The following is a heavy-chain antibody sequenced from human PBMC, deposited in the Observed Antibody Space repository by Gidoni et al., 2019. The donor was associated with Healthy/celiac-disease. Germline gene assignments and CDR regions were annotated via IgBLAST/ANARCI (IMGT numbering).Heavy chain of an antibody. V-gene: IGHV3-23*01. CDR2: ISGSGGST. CDR3: AKVIRNSSSSGPRYYYYYYGMDV. J-gene: IGHJ6*02. CDR1: AFTFSSYA. D-gene: IGHD6-6*01. Sequence: EVQLLESGGGLVQPGGSLRLSCAASAFTFSSYAMSWVRQAPGKGLEWVSAISGSGGSTYYADSVKGRFTISRDNSKNTLYLQMNSLRAEDTAVYYCAKVIRNSSSSGPRYYYYYYGMDVWGQGTTVTVS.